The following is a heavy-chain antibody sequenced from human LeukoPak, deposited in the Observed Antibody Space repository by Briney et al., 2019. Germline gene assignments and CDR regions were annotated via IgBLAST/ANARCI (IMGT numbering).Heavy chain of an antibody. Sequence: PSETLSLTCAVYGGSFSGYYWSWIRQPPGKGLEWIGEINHSGSTNYNPSLKSRVTISVDTSKNHFSLKLSSVTAADTAVYYCARLLKTYDFWSGPFDYWGQGTLVTVSS. CDR2: INHSGST. J-gene: IGHJ4*02. CDR3: ARLLKTYDFWSGPFDY. D-gene: IGHD3-3*01. V-gene: IGHV4-34*01. CDR1: GGSFSGYY.